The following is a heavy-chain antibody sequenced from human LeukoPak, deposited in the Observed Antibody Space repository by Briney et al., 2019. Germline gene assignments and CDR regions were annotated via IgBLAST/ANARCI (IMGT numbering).Heavy chain of an antibody. CDR3: ARVPYCTNGVCPYYFDY. CDR1: GFTFSSYS. V-gene: IGHV3-21*01. CDR2: ISSRSSYI. D-gene: IGHD2-8*01. J-gene: IGHJ4*02. Sequence: GGSLRLSCAASGFTFSSYSMNWVRQAPGKGLEWVSSISSRSSYIYYADSVKGRLTISRDNAKNSLHLQMNSLRAEDTAVYYCARVPYCTNGVCPYYFDYWGQGTLVTVSS.